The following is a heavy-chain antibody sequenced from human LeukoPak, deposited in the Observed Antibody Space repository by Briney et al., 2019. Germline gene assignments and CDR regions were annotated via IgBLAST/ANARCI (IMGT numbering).Heavy chain of an antibody. D-gene: IGHD5-18*01. Sequence: SETLSLTCTVSGGSISSSSYYWGWIRQPPGKWLEWIGSLYYSGSTYYNPSLKSRVTISVDTSKNQFSLKLSSVTAADTAVYYCARQGRGYSYGYGGLFAFDIWGQGTMVTVSS. J-gene: IGHJ3*02. CDR3: ARQGRGYSYGYGGLFAFDI. CDR2: LYYSGST. V-gene: IGHV4-39*01. CDR1: GGSISSSSYY.